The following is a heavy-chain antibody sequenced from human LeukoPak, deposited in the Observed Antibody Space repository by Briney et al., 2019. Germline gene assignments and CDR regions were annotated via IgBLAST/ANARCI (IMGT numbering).Heavy chain of an antibody. CDR1: GFRFSDYS. V-gene: IGHV3-48*01. CDR2: IGIDTGNT. D-gene: IGHD5-24*01. J-gene: IGHJ4*02. Sequence: PGGSLRLSCAASGFRFSDYSMNWVRQAPGKGLEWISYIGIDTGNTHYADSVKGRFTISGDKAKNSLYLQMHSLRVEDTAVYYCARDYKYAFDNWGQGTLVTVSS. CDR3: ARDYKYAFDN.